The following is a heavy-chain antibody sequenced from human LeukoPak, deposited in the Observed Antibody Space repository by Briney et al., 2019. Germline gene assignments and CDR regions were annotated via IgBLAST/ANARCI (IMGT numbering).Heavy chain of an antibody. V-gene: IGHV3-23*01. CDR2: IPRSGRNT. CDR3: AKWGDYDVLTGYYVSDY. D-gene: IGHD3-9*01. Sequence: PGGSLRLSCAASGFTFSNYAMSWVRQAPGKGLDWVSAIPRSGRNTYYADSVKGRFTISRDNSKNTGFLQTNSLRAEDTAVYYCAKWGDYDVLTGYYVSDYWGQGTLVTVSS. J-gene: IGHJ4*02. CDR1: GFTFSNYA.